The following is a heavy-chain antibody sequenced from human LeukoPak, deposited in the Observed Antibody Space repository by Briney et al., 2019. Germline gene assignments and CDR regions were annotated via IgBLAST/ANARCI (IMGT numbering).Heavy chain of an antibody. V-gene: IGHV7-4-1*04. D-gene: IGHD3-22*01. Sequence: GASVKVSCKASGYTFTSYAMNWVRQAPGQGLEWMGWINTNTGNPTYAQGFSGRFVFSLDTSVSMAYLQISSLKAEDTAVYYCAREGDSSGYYPDYWGQGTLVTVSS. CDR3: AREGDSSGYYPDY. CDR1: GYTFTSYA. J-gene: IGHJ4*02. CDR2: INTNTGNP.